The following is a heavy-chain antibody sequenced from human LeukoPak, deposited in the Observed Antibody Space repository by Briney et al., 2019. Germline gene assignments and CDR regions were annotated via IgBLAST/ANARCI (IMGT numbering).Heavy chain of an antibody. Sequence: GGPLRLSCAASGFTFSSYSMNWVRQAPGKGLEWVSSISSSSYIYYADSVKGRFTISRDNAKNSLYLQMNSLRAEDTAVYYCARADWDTAMIDYWGQGTLVTVSS. J-gene: IGHJ4*02. CDR3: ARADWDTAMIDY. CDR1: GFTFSSYS. V-gene: IGHV3-21*01. CDR2: ISSSSYI. D-gene: IGHD5-18*01.